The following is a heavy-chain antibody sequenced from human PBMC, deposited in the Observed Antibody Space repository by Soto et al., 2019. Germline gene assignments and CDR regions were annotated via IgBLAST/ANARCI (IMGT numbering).Heavy chain of an antibody. CDR3: VRAAITATGTRYFIH. J-gene: IGHJ1*01. CDR1: GYTFTTYG. D-gene: IGHD6-13*01. Sequence: GASVKVSCKASGYTFTTYGLSWVRQAPGQGLEWMAWISAENGNINYAEKFHGRVTLTTDTSTSTGYMELRSLRSDDTAMYYCVRAAITATGTRYFIHWGLGTLVTVSS. CDR2: ISAENGNI. V-gene: IGHV1-18*01.